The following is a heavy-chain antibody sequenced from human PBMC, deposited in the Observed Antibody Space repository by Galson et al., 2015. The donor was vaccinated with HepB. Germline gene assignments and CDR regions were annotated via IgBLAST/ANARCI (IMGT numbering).Heavy chain of an antibody. V-gene: IGHV4-30-4*07. J-gene: IGHJ4*02. Sequence: GYIDSSESAYYSPSLQSRVTLSLDTPKNQVSLQLGSVTAADTAVYYCARATSYNTGAYYFDFWGQGTLVTVSS. D-gene: IGHD6-19*01. CDR3: ARATSYNTGAYYFDF. CDR2: IDSSESA.